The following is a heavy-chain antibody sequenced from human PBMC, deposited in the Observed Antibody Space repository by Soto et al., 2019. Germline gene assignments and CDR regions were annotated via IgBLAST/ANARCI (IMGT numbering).Heavy chain of an antibody. CDR3: ARDGALGENHYYYGMDV. V-gene: IGHV1-18*01. D-gene: IGHD3-16*01. J-gene: IGHJ6*02. Sequence: QVQLVQSGAEVKKPGASLKVSCKASGYTFTSYGISWVRQAPGEGLEWMGWISAYNGNTNYAQKLQGRVTMTTDTSTSTAYMELRSLRSDDTAVYYCARDGALGENHYYYGMDVWGQGTTVTVSS. CDR1: GYTFTSYG. CDR2: ISAYNGNT.